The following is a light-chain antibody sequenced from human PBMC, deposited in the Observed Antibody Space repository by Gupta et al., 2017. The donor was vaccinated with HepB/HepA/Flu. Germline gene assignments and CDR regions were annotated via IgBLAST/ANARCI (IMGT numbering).Light chain of an antibody. CDR3: QQYKNGPPWGFT. CDR1: QSVSRN. Sequence: EIVMTQSPATLSVSPGERATLACRASQSVSRNLAWYQQKPGQAPRILIYGASTRATGIPARLNGSSSGTEFTLTIMSLHCEDVAVDDCQQYKNGPPWGFTFGPGTKVEIK. J-gene: IGKJ3*01. CDR2: GAS. V-gene: IGKV3-15*01.